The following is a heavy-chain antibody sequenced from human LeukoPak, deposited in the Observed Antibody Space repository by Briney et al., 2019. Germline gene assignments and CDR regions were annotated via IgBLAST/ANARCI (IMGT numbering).Heavy chain of an antibody. CDR3: AKDDYGSGSYYNFDY. CDR2: ISYDGSNK. CDR1: GFTFSSYG. D-gene: IGHD3-10*01. V-gene: IGHV3-30*18. Sequence: GGSLRLSCAASGFTFSSYGMHWVRQAPGKGLEWVAVISYDGSNKYYADSVKGRFTISRDNSKNTLYLQMNSLRAEDTAVHYCAKDDYGSGSYYNFDYWGQGTLVTVSS. J-gene: IGHJ4*02.